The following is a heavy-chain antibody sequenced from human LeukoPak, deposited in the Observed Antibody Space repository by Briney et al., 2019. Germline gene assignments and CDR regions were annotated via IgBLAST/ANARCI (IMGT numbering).Heavy chain of an antibody. Sequence: PGRSLRLSCAVSGFIFSYYGFHWVRQAPGKGLEWVAVTRFDGSIKQYADSVKGRFTISRDDSKNTLYLQMNSLKSEDTAVYYCARWGGTRQYYFDYWGRGTLVTVSS. CDR3: ARWGGTRQYYFDY. CDR2: TRFDGSIK. CDR1: GFIFSYYG. J-gene: IGHJ4*02. D-gene: IGHD1-1*01. V-gene: IGHV3-33*01.